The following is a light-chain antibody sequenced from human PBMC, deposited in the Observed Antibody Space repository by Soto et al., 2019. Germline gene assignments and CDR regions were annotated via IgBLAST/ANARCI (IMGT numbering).Light chain of an antibody. CDR1: QSIHTS. Sequence: VLTQSPATLSLSPGERATLSCRASQSIHTSLAWYQQKPGQPPRLVVYDSTLRANGVPDRFGGSRSGTEFTLTINNLEPEDFAVYYCQQRNVWPPITFGQETKGDSK. V-gene: IGKV3-11*01. J-gene: IGKJ1*01. CDR3: QQRNVWPPIT. CDR2: DST.